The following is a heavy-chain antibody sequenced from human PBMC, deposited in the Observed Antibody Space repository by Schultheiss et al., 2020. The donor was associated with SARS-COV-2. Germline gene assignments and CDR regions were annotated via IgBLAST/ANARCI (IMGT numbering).Heavy chain of an antibody. D-gene: IGHD1-26*01. Sequence: SQTLSLTCTVSGGSISSGGYYWSWIRQHPGKGLEWIGYIYYSGSTNYNPSLKSRVTISVDTSKNQFSLKLSSVTAADTAVYYCAREGGSYDHAFDIWGQGTMVTVSS. V-gene: IGHV4-31*03. J-gene: IGHJ3*02. CDR3: AREGGSYDHAFDI. CDR1: GGSISSGGYY. CDR2: IYYSGST.